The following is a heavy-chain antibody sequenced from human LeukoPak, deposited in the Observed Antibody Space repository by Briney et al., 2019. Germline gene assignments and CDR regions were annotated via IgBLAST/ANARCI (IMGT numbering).Heavy chain of an antibody. V-gene: IGHV3-43*02. Sequence: GGSLRLSCAASGFTFEDYAMHWVRQGPGRGLEWVSLISGNGNNIYYADSVKGRFTISRDNSKNSLYLQMNSLRTEDTALYYCAKDLPQYYDFWSGYYGGFDYWGQGTLVTVSS. CDR1: GFTFEDYA. CDR2: ISGNGNNI. CDR3: AKDLPQYYDFWSGYYGGFDY. J-gene: IGHJ4*02. D-gene: IGHD3-3*01.